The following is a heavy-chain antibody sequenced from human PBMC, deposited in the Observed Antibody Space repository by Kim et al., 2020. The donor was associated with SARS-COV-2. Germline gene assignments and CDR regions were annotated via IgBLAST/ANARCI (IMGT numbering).Heavy chain of an antibody. CDR1: GFAFSRYW. V-gene: IGHV3-7*01. CDR2: INEDGSKK. D-gene: IGHD6-19*01. CDR3: VSGYTSGL. J-gene: IGHJ4*02. Sequence: GGSLRPSCAASGFAFSRYWMTWVRQAPGKGLEWVASINEDGSKKYYADSVKGRFTMSRDNVEKSLSLQMNGLRGEDTAVYYCVSGYTSGLWGQGALVT.